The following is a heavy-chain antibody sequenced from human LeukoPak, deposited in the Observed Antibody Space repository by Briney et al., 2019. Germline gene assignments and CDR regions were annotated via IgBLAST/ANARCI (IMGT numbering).Heavy chain of an antibody. V-gene: IGHV1-18*01. CDR3: ATLGYCSGGSCYSGYYYYGMDV. Sequence: ASVKVSCKASGYTFTSYGISWVRQAPGQGLEWMGWISAYNGNTNYAQKLQGRVTMTTDTSTSTAYMELRRLRSDDTAVYYCATLGYCSGGSCYSGYYYYGMDVWGQGTTVTVSS. CDR2: ISAYNGNT. CDR1: GYTFTSYG. J-gene: IGHJ6*02. D-gene: IGHD2-15*01.